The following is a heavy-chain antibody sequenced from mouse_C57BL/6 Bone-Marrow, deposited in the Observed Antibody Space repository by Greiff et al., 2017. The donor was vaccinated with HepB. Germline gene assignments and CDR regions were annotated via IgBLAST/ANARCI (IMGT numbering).Heavy chain of an antibody. CDR3: ASPSIYYYGSSYGFDV. CDR2: ILPGSGST. CDR1: GYTFTGYW. J-gene: IGHJ1*03. Sequence: LQESGAELMKPGASVKLSCKATGYTFTGYWIEWVKQRPGHGLEWIGEILPGSGSTNYNEKFKGKATFTADTSSNTAYMQLSSLTTEDSAIYYCASPSIYYYGSSYGFDVWGTGTTVTVSS. V-gene: IGHV1-9*01. D-gene: IGHD1-1*01.